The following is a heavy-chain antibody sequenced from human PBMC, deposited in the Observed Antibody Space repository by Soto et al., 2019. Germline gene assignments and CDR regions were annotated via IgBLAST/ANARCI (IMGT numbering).Heavy chain of an antibody. V-gene: IGHV1-8*01. CDR1: GYTFTSYD. J-gene: IGHJ6*03. Sequence: GASVKVSCKASGYTFTSYDINWVRQATGQGLEWMGWMNPNSGNTGYAQKFQGRVTMTRNTSISTAYMELSSLRSEDTAVYYCARGTYYDFWSGYHYYYYMDVWGKGTTVTVSS. D-gene: IGHD3-3*01. CDR3: ARGTYYDFWSGYHYYYYMDV. CDR2: MNPNSGNT.